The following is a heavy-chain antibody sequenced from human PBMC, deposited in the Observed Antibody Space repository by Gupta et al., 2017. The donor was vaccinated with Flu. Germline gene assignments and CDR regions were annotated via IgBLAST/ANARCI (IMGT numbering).Heavy chain of an antibody. D-gene: IGHD3-22*01. CDR3: ARLTMIVVVIEGYWYFDL. J-gene: IGHJ2*01. Sequence: GKGLEWIGSIYYSGSTYYNPSLKSRVTISVDTSKNQFSLKLSSVTAADTAVYYCARLTMIVVVIEGYWYFDLWGRGTLVTVSS. V-gene: IGHV4-39*01. CDR2: IYYSGST.